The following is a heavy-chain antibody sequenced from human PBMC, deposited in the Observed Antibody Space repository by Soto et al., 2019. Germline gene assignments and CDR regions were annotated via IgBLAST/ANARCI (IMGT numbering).Heavy chain of an antibody. CDR2: IIPIFGTA. Sequence: SVKVSCKASGGTFSSYAISWVRQAPGQGLEWMGGIIPIFGTANYAQKFQGRVTITADESTSTAYMELSSLRSEDTAVYYCARGRQVYDFWSGHARVVHCYGMDVWGQGTTVTVSS. CDR3: ARGRQVYDFWSGHARVVHCYGMDV. D-gene: IGHD3-3*01. CDR1: GGTFSSYA. J-gene: IGHJ6*02. V-gene: IGHV1-69*13.